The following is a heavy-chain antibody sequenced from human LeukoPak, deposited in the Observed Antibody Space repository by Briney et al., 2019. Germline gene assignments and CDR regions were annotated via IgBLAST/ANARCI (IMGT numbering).Heavy chain of an antibody. J-gene: IGHJ3*02. Sequence: SETLSLTCTVSGGSISSYCWSWIRQPPGKGLEWIGYIYYSGSTNYNPSLKSRVTISVDTSKNQFSLKLSSVTAADTAVYYCAELRPIWSGGKFFPDGFDILGQGTMVTVSS. D-gene: IGHD3-3*01. CDR2: IYYSGST. V-gene: IGHV4-59*08. CDR3: AELRPIWSGGKFFPDGFDI. CDR1: GGSISSYC.